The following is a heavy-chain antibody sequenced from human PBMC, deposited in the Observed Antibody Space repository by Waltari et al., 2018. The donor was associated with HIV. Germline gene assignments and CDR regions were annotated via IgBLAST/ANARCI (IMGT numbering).Heavy chain of an antibody. V-gene: IGHV3-53*01. J-gene: IGHJ6*02. CDR2: LYTEGRT. CDR1: GFDVSDIY. CDR3: ARMKRSYGSGQSRYFYFGMDV. D-gene: IGHD3-10*01. Sequence: EVQLVESGGGLVQPGGSLRLSCVASGFDVSDIYMRGVRLAPGKGLQWVSVLYTEGRTQYMDSVKGRFTIFRDDSKNTLDLQMNSLRVDDTAIYYCARMKRSYGSGQSRYFYFGMDVWGQGTTVIISS.